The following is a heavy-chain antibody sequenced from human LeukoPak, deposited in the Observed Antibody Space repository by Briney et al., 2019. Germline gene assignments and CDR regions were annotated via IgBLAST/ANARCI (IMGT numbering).Heavy chain of an antibody. D-gene: IGHD3-9*01. V-gene: IGHV3-23*01. CDR3: AKSHYDILTGHDY. J-gene: IGHJ4*02. Sequence: GGSLRLSCAASGFTFSSYAMSWVRQAPGKGLEWVSAISGSGGSTYYADSVKGRFTISRDNSKNTLYLQMNSLRAEDTAVCYCAKSHYDILTGHDYWGQGTLVTVSS. CDR2: ISGSGGST. CDR1: GFTFSSYA.